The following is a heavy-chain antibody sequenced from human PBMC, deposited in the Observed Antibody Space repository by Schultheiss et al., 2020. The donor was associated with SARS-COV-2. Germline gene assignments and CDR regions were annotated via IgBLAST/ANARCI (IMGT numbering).Heavy chain of an antibody. Sequence: GESLKISCAASGFTFSNYGMHWVRQAPGKGLEWVAVIWYDGSNKYYADSVKGRFTISRDNAKNSLYLQMNSLRAEDTAVYYCASPQRSYCSSTSCYPPNLDYWGQGTLVTVSS. J-gene: IGHJ4*02. CDR1: GFTFSNYG. CDR3: ASPQRSYCSSTSCYPPNLDY. V-gene: IGHV3-33*08. CDR2: IWYDGSNK. D-gene: IGHD2-2*01.